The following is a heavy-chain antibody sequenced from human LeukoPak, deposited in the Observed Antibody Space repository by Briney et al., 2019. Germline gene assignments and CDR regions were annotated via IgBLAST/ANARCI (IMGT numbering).Heavy chain of an antibody. CDR1: GFTFRTYG. CDR2: IRFDGSNK. CDR3: VTEVSGSFPT. D-gene: IGHD1-26*01. Sequence: GGSLRLSCAASGFTFRTYGMHWVRQAPGKGLEWVAFIRFDGSNKYYADSVKGRFTISRDNSKNTVHLQMDSLRAEDSAVYYCVTEVSGSFPTWGQGTLVTVSS. J-gene: IGHJ4*02. V-gene: IGHV3-30*02.